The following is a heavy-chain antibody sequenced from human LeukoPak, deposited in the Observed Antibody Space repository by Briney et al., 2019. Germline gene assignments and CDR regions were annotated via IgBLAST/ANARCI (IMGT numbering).Heavy chain of an antibody. CDR2: IKSDGSST. V-gene: IGHV3-74*01. Sequence: GESLRLSCGASGLTVSSYAMSWVRQAPGKGLEWVSHIKSDGSSTSYADSVKGRFTISRDNAKNTLYLQMNSLRAEDTAVYYCARDRGYTQDYWGQGTLVTVSS. CDR3: ARDRGYTQDY. CDR1: GLTVSSYA. J-gene: IGHJ4*02. D-gene: IGHD5-12*01.